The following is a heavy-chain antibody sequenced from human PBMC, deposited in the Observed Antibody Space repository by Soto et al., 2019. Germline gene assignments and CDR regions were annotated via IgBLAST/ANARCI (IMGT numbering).Heavy chain of an antibody. V-gene: IGHV3-48*02. CDR3: ARLYYDYV. D-gene: IGHD3-3*01. J-gene: IGHJ6*02. Sequence: PGGSLRLSCAGSGFTFGTYSMNWVRQAAGKGLEWIAYISYDSNTIQYADSVKGRFTISRDNAKNSLYLQMNSLRDEDTAVYYCARLYYDYVWGQGTTVTVSS. CDR1: GFTFGTYS. CDR2: ISYDSNTI.